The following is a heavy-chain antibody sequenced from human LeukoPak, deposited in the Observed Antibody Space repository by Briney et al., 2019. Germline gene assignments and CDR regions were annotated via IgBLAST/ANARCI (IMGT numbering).Heavy chain of an antibody. Sequence: GGSLRLSCAASGFTFSSYEMNWVRQAPGKGLEWVSSISSSGNYIYYVDSAKGRFTVSRDNAKNSLYLQMNSLRAEDTAVYYCARELTVVAKLGWFDPWGQGTLVTVSS. CDR1: GFTFSSYE. D-gene: IGHD2-21*01. CDR3: ARELTVVAKLGWFDP. V-gene: IGHV3-48*03. J-gene: IGHJ5*02. CDR2: ISSSGNYI.